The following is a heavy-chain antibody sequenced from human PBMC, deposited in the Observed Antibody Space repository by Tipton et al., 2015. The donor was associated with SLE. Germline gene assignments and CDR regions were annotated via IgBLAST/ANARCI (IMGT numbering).Heavy chain of an antibody. CDR2: IYYSGST. CDR3: ARVTGHSSGWYGWVDY. CDR1: GGSFSGYY. Sequence: LRLSCAVYGGSFSGYYWSWIRQPPGKGLEWIGNIYYSGSTYCNPSLKSRVTISVDTSKNQFSLKLSSVTAADTAVYYCARVTGHSSGWYGWVDYWGQGTLVTVSS. V-gene: IGHV4-34*01. J-gene: IGHJ4*02. D-gene: IGHD6-19*01.